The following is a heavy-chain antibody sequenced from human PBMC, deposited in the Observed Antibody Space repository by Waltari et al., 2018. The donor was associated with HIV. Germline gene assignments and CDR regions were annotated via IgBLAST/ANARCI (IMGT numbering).Heavy chain of an antibody. CDR2: IRRKASGGTA. J-gene: IGHJ6*02. CDR1: GFTFGDYT. V-gene: IGHV3-49*03. CDR3: TRETPKYYYGVDL. Sequence: EVQLVESGGGLVQPGRSLRLSCTASGFTFGDYTMSWFRQAPGKGLELVGFIRRKASGGTAEYAASVKGRFTISRDDSKSIAYLQMNSLKTEDTAVYYCTRETPKYYYGVDLWGRGTAVTVSS.